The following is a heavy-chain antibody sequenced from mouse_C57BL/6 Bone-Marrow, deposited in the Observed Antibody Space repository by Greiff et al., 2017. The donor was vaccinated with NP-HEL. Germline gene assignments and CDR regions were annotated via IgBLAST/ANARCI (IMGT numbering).Heavy chain of an antibody. CDR2: IYPGDGDT. CDR3: ARFGLRPVYFDY. J-gene: IGHJ2*01. V-gene: IGHV1-80*01. Sequence: QVQLQQSGAELVKPGASVKISCKASGYAFSSYWMNWVKQRPGKGLEWIGQIYPGDGDTNYNGKFKGKATLTADKSSSTAYMQLSSLTSEDSAVYFCARFGLRPVYFDYWGQGTTLTVSS. CDR1: GYAFSSYW. D-gene: IGHD2-12*01.